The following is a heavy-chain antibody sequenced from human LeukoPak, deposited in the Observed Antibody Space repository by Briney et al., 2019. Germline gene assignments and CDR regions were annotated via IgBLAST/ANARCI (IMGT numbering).Heavy chain of an antibody. CDR3: AKDRWELLGGWFDP. CDR1: GFTFSSYG. V-gene: IGHV3-23*01. Sequence: PGGSLRLSCAASGFTFSSYGMSWVRQAPGKGLEWVSAISGSGGSTYYADSVKGRFTISRDNSKNTLYLQMNSLRAEDTAVYYCAKDRWELLGGWFDPWGQGTLVTVSS. CDR2: ISGSGGST. J-gene: IGHJ5*02. D-gene: IGHD1-26*01.